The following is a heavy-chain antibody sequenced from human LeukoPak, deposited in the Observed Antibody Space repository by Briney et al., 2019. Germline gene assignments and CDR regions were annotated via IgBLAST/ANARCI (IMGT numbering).Heavy chain of an antibody. CDR3: AREGQQLVL. V-gene: IGHV3-74*01. CDR2: INTDGSST. Sequence: GGSLRLSCAASGFTFSSYWMHWVRQAPGKGLVWVSHINTDGSSTSYADSVKGRFTISRDNAKNMLYLQMNSLRAEDTAVYYCAREGQQLVLWGQGTLVTVSS. CDR1: GFTFSSYW. D-gene: IGHD6-13*01. J-gene: IGHJ4*02.